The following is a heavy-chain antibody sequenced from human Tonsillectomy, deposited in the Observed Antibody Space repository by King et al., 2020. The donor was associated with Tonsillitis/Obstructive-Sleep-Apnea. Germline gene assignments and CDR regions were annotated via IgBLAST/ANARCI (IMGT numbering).Heavy chain of an antibody. D-gene: IGHD3-22*01. Sequence: VQLQQWGAGLLKPSETLSLTCAVYGGSFSGYYWSWIRQPPGKGLEWIGEINHSGSXNYNPSLKSRVTISVDTSKNQFSLELSSVXAADTAVYYCARAYYYDSSGYYAGGPFDYWGQETLVTVSS. J-gene: IGHJ4*02. CDR3: ARAYYYDSSGYYAGGPFDY. V-gene: IGHV4-34*01. CDR1: GGSFSGYY. CDR2: INHSGSX.